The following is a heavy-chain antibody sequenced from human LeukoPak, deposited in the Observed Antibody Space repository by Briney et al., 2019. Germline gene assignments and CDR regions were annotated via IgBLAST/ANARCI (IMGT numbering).Heavy chain of an antibody. D-gene: IGHD3-10*01. CDR3: ARHYGSGSYHQYYYYYYMDV. J-gene: IGHJ6*03. Sequence: GASVKVSCKASGGTFSSYAISWVRQAPGQGLEWMGGIIPIFGTANYAQKFQGRVTITTDESTSTAYMELSSLRSEDTAVYYCARHYGSGSYHQYYYYYYMDVWGKGTTVTVSS. CDR1: GGTFSSYA. CDR2: IIPIFGTA. V-gene: IGHV1-69*05.